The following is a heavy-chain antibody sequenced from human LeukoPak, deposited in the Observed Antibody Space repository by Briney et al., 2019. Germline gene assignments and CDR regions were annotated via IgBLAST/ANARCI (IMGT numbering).Heavy chain of an antibody. CDR2: IYYSGSI. D-gene: IGHD3-10*01. CDR1: GGSISSYY. V-gene: IGHV4-59*01. CDR3: ARVDYYGSGTCFDY. J-gene: IGHJ4*02. Sequence: SETLSLTCTVSGGSISSYYLSWIRQPPGKGLEWIGYIYYSGSINYNPSLKSRVTISVDTSKNQFSLKLSSVTAADTAVYYCARVDYYGSGTCFDYWGQGTLVTVSS.